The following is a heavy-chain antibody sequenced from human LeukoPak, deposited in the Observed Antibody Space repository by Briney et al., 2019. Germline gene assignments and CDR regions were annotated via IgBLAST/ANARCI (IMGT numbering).Heavy chain of an antibody. CDR1: GYTFTSYV. V-gene: IGHV1-18*01. J-gene: IGHJ4*02. CDR3: ARGEVATPFDY. Sequence: SEKVSCKASGYTFTSYVISWVRQAPGQGREWMGWISAYNGNTNYAQKLQGRVTMTRDTSTSTAYMELRSLRSDDTAVYYCARGEVATPFDYWGQGTLVTVSS. CDR2: ISAYNGNT. D-gene: IGHD5-12*01.